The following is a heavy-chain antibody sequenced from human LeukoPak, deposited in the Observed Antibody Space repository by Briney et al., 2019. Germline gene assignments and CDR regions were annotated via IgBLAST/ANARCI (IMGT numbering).Heavy chain of an antibody. CDR1: GGSISSSSYY. V-gene: IGHV4-39*01. Sequence: SDTLSLTCTVSGGSISSSSYYWGWIRQPPEKGLEWSGWIYYSLSPNNNPSLKSRVTISVDTSKTQFSLTLSSVTAADPAVYYCARHARGSGWYHGYYFDYWGQGTLVTVSS. CDR2: IYYSLSP. D-gene: IGHD6-19*01. J-gene: IGHJ4*02. CDR3: ARHARGSGWYHGYYFDY.